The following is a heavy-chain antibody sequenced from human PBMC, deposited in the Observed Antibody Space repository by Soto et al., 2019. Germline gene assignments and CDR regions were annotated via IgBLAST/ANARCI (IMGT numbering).Heavy chain of an antibody. CDR1: GGSISSYS. V-gene: IGHV4-4*07. D-gene: IGHD3-16*01. Sequence: QVQLQESGPGLVEPSETLSLTCTVSGGSISSYSWNWIRQPAGKGLEWIGRVDTTGGTNYIPSLKSRVTMSVDTSKNQFSLNLRFVTAAATAVYFCAKDDSGAADIWGQGTMVTVS. CDR3: AKDDSGAADI. J-gene: IGHJ3*02. CDR2: VDTTGGT.